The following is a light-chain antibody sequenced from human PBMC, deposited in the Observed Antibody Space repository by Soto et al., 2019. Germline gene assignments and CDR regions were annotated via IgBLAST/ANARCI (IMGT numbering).Light chain of an antibody. CDR1: QSVTSH. CDR2: GAS. J-gene: IGKJ1*01. CDR3: QQYGSSPPT. V-gene: IGKV3-20*01. Sequence: EIVLTQSPATLSVSPGESSTLSCRASQSVTSHLAWYQQKHGQXPRXXIYGASSRATGTPDRFSDSGSGTDLTINLNRLEPEDVALYDGQQYGSSPPTFGQGTKVEIK.